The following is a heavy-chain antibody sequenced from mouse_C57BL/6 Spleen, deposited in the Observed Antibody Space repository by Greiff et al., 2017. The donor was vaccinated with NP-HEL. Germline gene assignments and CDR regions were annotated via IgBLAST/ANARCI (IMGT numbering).Heavy chain of an antibody. V-gene: IGHV1-50*01. D-gene: IGHD1-1*01. J-gene: IGHJ1*03. CDR3: AKGHYYGSSPYWYFDV. CDR1: GYTFTSYW. Sequence: QVQLQQPGAELVKPGASVKLSCKASGYTFTSYWMQWVKQRPGQGLEWIGEIDPSDSYTNYNQKFKGKATLTVDTSSSTAYMQLSSLTSEDSAVYYCAKGHYYGSSPYWYFDVWGTGTTVTVSS. CDR2: IDPSDSYT.